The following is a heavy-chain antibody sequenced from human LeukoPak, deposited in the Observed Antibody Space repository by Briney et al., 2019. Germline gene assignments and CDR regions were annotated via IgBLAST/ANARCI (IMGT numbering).Heavy chain of an antibody. D-gene: IGHD3-3*01. Sequence: PGGSLRLSCEASGFTFSSHWMSWVRQAPGKGLEWVANINEDGSEKYYVESVKGRFTISRDNAKNSLYLQMDSLRAGDTAVYYCARDGPHYDFWSGPAYWGQGTLVTVSS. V-gene: IGHV3-7*05. CDR3: ARDGPHYDFWSGPAY. J-gene: IGHJ4*02. CDR2: INEDGSEK. CDR1: GFTFSSHW.